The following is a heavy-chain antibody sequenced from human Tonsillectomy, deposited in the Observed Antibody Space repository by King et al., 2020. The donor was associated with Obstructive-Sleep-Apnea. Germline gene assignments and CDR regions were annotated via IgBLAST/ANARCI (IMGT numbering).Heavy chain of an antibody. Sequence: LQLQESGPGLVKPSETLSLTCTVSGASISSSGFYWGWIRQPPGKGLEWVGSIYYNGHTFHNPSLTSRLTISLDTSKNQFSLRLSSVTAADTAVYYCVRILTTVTTDQTWGQGTLVTVSS. V-gene: IGHV4-39*07. CDR3: VRILTTVTTDQT. CDR1: GASISSSGFY. CDR2: IYYNGHT. J-gene: IGHJ5*02. D-gene: IGHD4-17*01.